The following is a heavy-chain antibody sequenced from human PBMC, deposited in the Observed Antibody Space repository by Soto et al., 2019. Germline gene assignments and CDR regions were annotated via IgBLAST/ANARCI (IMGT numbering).Heavy chain of an antibody. D-gene: IGHD5-12*01. V-gene: IGHV1-69*13. CDR3: ASVNGYSGYDFRGLFDD. CDR2: IIPIFGTA. J-gene: IGHJ4*02. CDR1: GGTFSSYA. Sequence: ASVKVSCKASGGTFSSYAISWVRQAPGQGLEWMGGIIPIFGTANYAQKFQGRVTITADESTSTAYMELSSLRSEDTAVYYCASVNGYSGYDFRGLFDDWGQGTLVTVSS.